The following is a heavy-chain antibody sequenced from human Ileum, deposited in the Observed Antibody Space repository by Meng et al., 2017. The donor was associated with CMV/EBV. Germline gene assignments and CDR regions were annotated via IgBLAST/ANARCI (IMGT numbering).Heavy chain of an antibody. D-gene: IGHD3-10*01. V-gene: IGHV3-23*01. Sequence: GGSLRLSCAASGFIFSSYAMTWVRQAPGRGLEWVSGINGRGDTTYYASSVKGRFTIFRDNSKNTLYLQMISLRNEDTAVYYCAKGHQYYGSGGYGYYYGMDVWGQGTTVTVSS. CDR3: AKGHQYYGSGGYGYYYGMDV. CDR1: GFIFSSYA. CDR2: INGRGDTT. J-gene: IGHJ6*02.